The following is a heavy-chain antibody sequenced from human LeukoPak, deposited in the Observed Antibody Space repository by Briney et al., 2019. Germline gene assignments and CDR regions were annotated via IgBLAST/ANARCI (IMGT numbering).Heavy chain of an antibody. D-gene: IGHD6-19*01. Sequence: ASVKVSCKASGYSFTGHYMHWVRQAPGQGLEWMGWINPKSGGTNYAQKFQGRVTMTRDASISTAYMELRSLRSDDTAVYYCARVPEQWLALDYWGQGTLVTVSS. V-gene: IGHV1-2*02. CDR2: INPKSGGT. CDR1: GYSFTGHY. CDR3: ARVPEQWLALDY. J-gene: IGHJ4*02.